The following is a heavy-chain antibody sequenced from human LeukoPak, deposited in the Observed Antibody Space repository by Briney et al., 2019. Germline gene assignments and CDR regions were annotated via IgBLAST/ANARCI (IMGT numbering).Heavy chain of an antibody. J-gene: IGHJ4*02. Sequence: PGGSLRLSCAASGFSFSVYEIHWVRQAQGKGLEWISDISRSGTTTHYADSVKRRFTTSRDNAKNSLYLQMNSLSAEDTAVYYCTTLTVFSNFDYWGQGTRVTVSS. CDR2: ISRSGTTT. CDR3: TTLTVFSNFDY. D-gene: IGHD2-2*01. CDR1: GFSFSVYE. V-gene: IGHV3-48*03.